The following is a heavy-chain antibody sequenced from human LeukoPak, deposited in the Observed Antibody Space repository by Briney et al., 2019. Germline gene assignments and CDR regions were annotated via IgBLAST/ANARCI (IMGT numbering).Heavy chain of an antibody. D-gene: IGHD2-15*01. V-gene: IGHV3-33*08. CDR1: GFTFSNFG. CDR3: ARDRIGKYSIED. J-gene: IGHJ4*02. CDR2: ISDNGLST. Sequence: PGGSLRLSCAACGFTFSNFGLNWVRQAPGKGLEWVAFISDNGLSTYYFESVKGLFTISRDDSKNTLHLQMNSLRVEDTAVYYCARDRIGKYSIEDWGQGTLVT.